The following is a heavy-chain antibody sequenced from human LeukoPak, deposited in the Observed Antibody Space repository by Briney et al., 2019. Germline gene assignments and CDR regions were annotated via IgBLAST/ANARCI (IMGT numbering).Heavy chain of an antibody. J-gene: IGHJ4*02. CDR2: IYYSGST. Sequence: PSETLSLTCTVSDGSISSSSYYWGWIRQPPGKGLEWIGSIYYSGSTYYNPSLKSRVTISVDTSKNQFSLKLSSVTAADTAVYYCAGIGYSYGSLFDYWGQGTLVTVSS. D-gene: IGHD5-18*01. V-gene: IGHV4-39*01. CDR1: DGSISSSSYY. CDR3: AGIGYSYGSLFDY.